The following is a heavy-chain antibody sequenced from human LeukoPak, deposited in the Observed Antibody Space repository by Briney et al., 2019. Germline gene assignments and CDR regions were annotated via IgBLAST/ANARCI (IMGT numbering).Heavy chain of an antibody. CDR3: ASEFIVGATFDY. CDR2: ITSSGSTI. J-gene: IGHJ4*02. CDR1: GFTFSSYA. Sequence: PGGSLRLSCAASGFTFSSYAMSWVRQAPGKGLEWVSYITSSGSTIYYADSVKGRFTISRDNAKTSLYLQMNSLRAEDTAVYYCASEFIVGATFDYWGQGTLVTVSS. D-gene: IGHD1-26*01. V-gene: IGHV3-48*03.